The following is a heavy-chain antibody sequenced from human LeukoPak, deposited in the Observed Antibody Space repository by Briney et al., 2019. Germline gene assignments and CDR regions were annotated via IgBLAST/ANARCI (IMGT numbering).Heavy chain of an antibody. D-gene: IGHD1-7*01. Sequence: SETVSLTCAVYGGSFSGYYWSWIRQPPGKGLEWIGEINHSGSTNYNPSLKSRVTISVDTSKNQFSLKLSSVTAADTAVYYCARGPVGGTTYNDGDAFDIWGQGTMVTVSS. V-gene: IGHV4-34*01. CDR2: INHSGST. J-gene: IGHJ3*02. CDR3: ARGPVGGTTYNDGDAFDI. CDR1: GGSFSGYY.